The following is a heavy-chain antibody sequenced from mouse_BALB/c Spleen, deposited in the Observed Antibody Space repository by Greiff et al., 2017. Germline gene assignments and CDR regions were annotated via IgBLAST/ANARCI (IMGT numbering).Heavy chain of an antibody. CDR2: ISSGGST. CDR1: GFTFSSYA. V-gene: IGHV5-6-5*01. J-gene: IGHJ2*01. CDR3: ARDGYYYFDY. D-gene: IGHD2-3*01. Sequence: EVNVVESGGGLVKPGGSLKLSCAASGFTFSSYAMSWVRQTPEKRLEWVASISSGGSTYYPDSVKGRFTISRDNARNIMYLQMSSLRSEDTAMYYCARDGYYYFDYWGQGTTLTVSS.